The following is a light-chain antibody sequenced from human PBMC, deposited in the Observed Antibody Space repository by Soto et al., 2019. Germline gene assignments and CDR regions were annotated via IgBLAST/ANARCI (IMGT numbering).Light chain of an antibody. V-gene: IGKV3-15*01. Sequence: EIVMTQSRTTLYVSQGPRPTLSYRASQRITRNLAWYQQSPGQDPRLIXFGASTRATGIPARFSRSSSCTELTLTINSLQSEDYAVYYCQQYNNWPMWTFGQGTKVDIK. J-gene: IGKJ1*01. CDR2: GAS. CDR3: QQYNNWPMWT. CDR1: QRITRN.